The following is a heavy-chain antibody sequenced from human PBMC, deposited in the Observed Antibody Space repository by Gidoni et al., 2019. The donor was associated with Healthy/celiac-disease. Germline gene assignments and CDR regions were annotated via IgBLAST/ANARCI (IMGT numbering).Heavy chain of an antibody. CDR2: INHSGST. D-gene: IGHD2-21*02. V-gene: IGHV4-34*01. CDR3: ARGLKVSSLVTKTQPDY. Sequence: QVQLQQWGAGLLKPSETLSLTCAVYGGSFSGYHWSWIRQPPGKGLEWIGEINHSGSTNYNPSLKSRVTISVDTSKNQFSLKLSSVTAADTAVYYCARGLKVSSLVTKTQPDYWGQGTLVTVSS. CDR1: GGSFSGYH. J-gene: IGHJ4*02.